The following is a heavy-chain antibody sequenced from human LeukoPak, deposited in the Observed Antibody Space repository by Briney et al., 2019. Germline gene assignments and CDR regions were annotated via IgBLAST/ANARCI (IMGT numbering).Heavy chain of an antibody. V-gene: IGHV3-11*06. J-gene: IGHJ4*02. CDR2: ISSSSSYT. Sequence: GGSLRLSCAASGFTFSDYYMSWIRQAPGKGLEWVSYISSSSSYTNYADSVKGRFTISRDNAKNSLYPQMNSLRAEDTAVYYCARGHYGDFSYWGQGTLVTVSS. D-gene: IGHD4-17*01. CDR1: GFTFSDYY. CDR3: ARGHYGDFSY.